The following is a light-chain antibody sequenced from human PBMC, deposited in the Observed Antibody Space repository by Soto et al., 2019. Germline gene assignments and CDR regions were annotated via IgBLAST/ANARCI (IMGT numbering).Light chain of an antibody. CDR2: GAS. CDR1: QSVSSNY. Sequence: EIVLTQSPGTLSLSPGERATLSCRASQSVSSNYLAWYQQKPGQAPRLLIYGASSRATGIPDRISGSGSGTDFTLTISRLEPEDFPVYYCHQYGSSPSTFGQGTEVEIK. V-gene: IGKV3-20*01. CDR3: HQYGSSPST. J-gene: IGKJ1*01.